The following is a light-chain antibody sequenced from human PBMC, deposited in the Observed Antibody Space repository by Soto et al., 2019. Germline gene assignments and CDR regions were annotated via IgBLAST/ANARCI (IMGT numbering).Light chain of an antibody. CDR1: QSTSTY. CDR2: AAS. J-gene: IGKJ1*01. CDR3: QHSDSTWT. V-gene: IGKV1-39*01. Sequence: DIQMTQSPSSLSASVGARVPINCRASQSTSTYLNWYHHTPGKAPKLLIYAASTLQSGVPSRFSGSGSGTDFTLTISSLQPEDFATYYCQHSDSTWTLGQGTKVDI.